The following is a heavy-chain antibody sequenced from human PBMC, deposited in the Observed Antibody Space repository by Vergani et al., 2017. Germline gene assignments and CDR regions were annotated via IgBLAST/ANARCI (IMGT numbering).Heavy chain of an antibody. CDR2: IIPIFGTA. V-gene: IGHV1-69*01. CDR1: GGTFSSYA. D-gene: IGHD6-19*01. J-gene: IGHJ4*02. Sequence: QVQLVQSGAEVKKPGSSVKVSCKASGGTFSSYAISWVRQAPGQGLEWMGGIIPIFGTANYAQKFQGRVTITADESKSTAYMELSSLRSEDTAVYYCASLAVAGNSLSESPYXIDYWGQGTLVTVSS. CDR3: ASLAVAGNSLSESPYXIDY.